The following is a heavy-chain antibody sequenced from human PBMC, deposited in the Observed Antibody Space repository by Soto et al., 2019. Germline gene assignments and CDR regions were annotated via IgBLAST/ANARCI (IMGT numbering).Heavy chain of an antibody. CDR1: GYPFTSYA. D-gene: IGHD3-22*01. Sequence: GSVEVSFKASGYPFTSYAMHLVRQAPGQRLEWMGWINAGNGNTKYSQKFQGRVTITRDTSASTAYMELSSLRSEDTAVYYCARDPDYYDSSGYGAYYFDYWGQGTLVTVSS. V-gene: IGHV1-3*01. J-gene: IGHJ4*02. CDR3: ARDPDYYDSSGYGAYYFDY. CDR2: INAGNGNT.